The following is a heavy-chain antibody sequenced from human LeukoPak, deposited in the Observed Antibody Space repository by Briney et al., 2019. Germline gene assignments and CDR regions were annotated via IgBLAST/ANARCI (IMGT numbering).Heavy chain of an antibody. CDR1: GGSISSSSAY. J-gene: IGHJ4*02. Sequence: SETLSLTCTVSGGSISSSSAYWGWIRQPPGKGLEWIGSIYYSKNTYYNPSLESRLTMSVDLSENHISLKLTSVTAADTAVYYCAREGGFYRPLDYSGQGTLVTVSS. CDR2: IYYSKNT. V-gene: IGHV4-39*07. D-gene: IGHD3-3*01. CDR3: AREGGFYRPLDY.